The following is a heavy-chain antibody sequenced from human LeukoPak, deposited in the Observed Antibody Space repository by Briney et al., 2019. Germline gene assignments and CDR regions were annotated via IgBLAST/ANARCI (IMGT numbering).Heavy chain of an antibody. D-gene: IGHD2-15*01. CDR2: INWNGGST. Sequence: GGSLRLSCAASGFTFSSYGMHWVRQAPGKGLEWVSGINWNGGSTGYADSVKGRFTISRDNAKNSLYLQMNSLRAEDTAVYYCARLSGDITPSNDYWGQGTLVTVSS. CDR3: ARLSGDITPSNDY. CDR1: GFTFSSYG. J-gene: IGHJ4*02. V-gene: IGHV3-20*04.